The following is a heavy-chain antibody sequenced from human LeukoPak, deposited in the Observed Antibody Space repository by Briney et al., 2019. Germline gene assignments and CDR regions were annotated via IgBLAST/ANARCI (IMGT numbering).Heavy chain of an antibody. CDR1: GGSISSDY. V-gene: IGHV4-38-2*02. CDR2: IYHSGST. CDR3: ASTDWGSYRPHDAFDI. Sequence: SETLSLTCTVSGGSISSDYWSWIRQPPGKGLEWIGSIYHSGSTYYNPSLKSRVTISVDTSKNQFSLKLSSVTAADTAVYYCASTDWGSYRPHDAFDIWGQGAMVTVSS. J-gene: IGHJ3*02. D-gene: IGHD3-16*02.